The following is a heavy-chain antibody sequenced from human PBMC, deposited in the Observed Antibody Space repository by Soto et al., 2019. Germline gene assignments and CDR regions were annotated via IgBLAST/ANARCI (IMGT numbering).Heavy chain of an antibody. CDR1: GFSFSSFA. Sequence: PGGSLRLSCAASGFSFSSFAMSWVRQAPGKGLEWVSTISGSGGSTFYADSVKGRFTISRDNSKNTLSVQMNSLRAEDTAVYYCAGYPEAWARYDSWGQGTLVTVSS. J-gene: IGHJ4*02. CDR3: AGYPEAWARYDS. CDR2: ISGSGGST. V-gene: IGHV3-23*01. D-gene: IGHD2-15*01.